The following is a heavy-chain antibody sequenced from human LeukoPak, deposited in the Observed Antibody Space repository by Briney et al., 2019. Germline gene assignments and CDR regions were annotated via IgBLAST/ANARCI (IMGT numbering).Heavy chain of an antibody. CDR3: ARSKNYAFDF. D-gene: IGHD1-7*01. V-gene: IGHV6-1*01. CDR2: TYYWSKWYY. Sequence: SQTLSLTCVVSGDSVPGSGVGWHWIRQSPSRGLEWLGKTYYWSKWYYDYAISVKSRITIKPDTSRNQFSLQLDSVTPDDTAMYFCARSKNYAFDFWGPGALVTVSS. J-gene: IGHJ4*02. CDR1: GDSVPGSGVG.